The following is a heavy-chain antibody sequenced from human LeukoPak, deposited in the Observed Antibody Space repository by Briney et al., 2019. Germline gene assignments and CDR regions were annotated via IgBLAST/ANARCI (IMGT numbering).Heavy chain of an antibody. CDR1: GYTFTGYY. V-gene: IGHV1-2*02. CDR3: ARVPFLSHYDILTGFDY. Sequence: ASVKVSCKASGYTFTGYYMHWVRQAPGQGLEWMGWINPNSGGTNYAQKFQGRVTMTRDTSISTAYMELSRLRSDDTAVYYCARVPFLSHYDILTGFDYWGQGTLVTVSS. CDR2: INPNSGGT. D-gene: IGHD3-9*01. J-gene: IGHJ4*02.